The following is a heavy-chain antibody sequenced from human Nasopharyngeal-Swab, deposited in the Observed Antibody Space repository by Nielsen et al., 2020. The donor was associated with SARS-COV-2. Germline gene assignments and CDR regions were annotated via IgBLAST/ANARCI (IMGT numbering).Heavy chain of an antibody. CDR2: IKQDGSEK. V-gene: IGHV3-7*03. J-gene: IGHJ5*02. D-gene: IGHD2/OR15-2a*01. CDR3: ARQTSFGDWFDP. Sequence: WIRQPPGKGLEWVANIKQDGSEKYYVDPVKGRFTISRDNAKNSLYLQMNSLRAEDTAVYYCARQTSFGDWFDPWGQGTLVTVSS.